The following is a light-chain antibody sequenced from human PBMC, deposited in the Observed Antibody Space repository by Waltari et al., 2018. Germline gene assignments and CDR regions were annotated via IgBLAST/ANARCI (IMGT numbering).Light chain of an antibody. CDR2: EVN. J-gene: IGLJ6*01. Sequence: QAALTQPPSVSGSPGQSVTISCTGTRSDIGGYNYVSWYQQFPGTAPKLLIYEVNERPSVFSDRFSGSKSGNTASLTISGLQAGDEADYYCSSYGGSSTDVFGSGTKLTVL. CDR1: RSDIGGYNY. CDR3: SSYGGSSTDV. V-gene: IGLV2-8*01.